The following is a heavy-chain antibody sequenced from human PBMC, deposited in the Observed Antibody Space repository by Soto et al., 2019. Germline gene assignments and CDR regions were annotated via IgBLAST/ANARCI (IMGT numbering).Heavy chain of an antibody. D-gene: IGHD3-3*01. V-gene: IGHV3-7*01. Sequence: GGSLRLSCAASGFTFSSYWMSWVRQAPGKGLEWVANIKQDGSEKYYVDSVKGRFTISRDNAKNSLYLQMNSLRAEDTAVYYCARQYYDFWSGYSPFVDYWGQGTLVTVSS. J-gene: IGHJ4*02. CDR1: GFTFSSYW. CDR2: IKQDGSEK. CDR3: ARQYYDFWSGYSPFVDY.